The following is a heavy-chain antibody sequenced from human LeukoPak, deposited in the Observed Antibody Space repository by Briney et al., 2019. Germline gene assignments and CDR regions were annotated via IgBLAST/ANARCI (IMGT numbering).Heavy chain of an antibody. Sequence: PGRSLRLSCAGSGFAFCNYWTHSVPQFPGKGLKSVSSVSAIHEATYSADSVKGRFTHSRDNSRDTLYLQMDSLKVEDTAIYFCATPTGSYPGGFDNWGQGTQVTVS. V-gene: IGHV3-23*01. D-gene: IGHD1-26*01. CDR2: VSAIHEAT. CDR3: ATPTGSYPGGFDN. CDR1: GFAFCNYW. J-gene: IGHJ4*02.